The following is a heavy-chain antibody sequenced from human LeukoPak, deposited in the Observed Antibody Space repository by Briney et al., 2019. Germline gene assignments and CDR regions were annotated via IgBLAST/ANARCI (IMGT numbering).Heavy chain of an antibody. CDR1: GGSFSGYY. D-gene: IGHD2-2*02. J-gene: IGHJ5*02. CDR2: FNHSGST. Sequence: SETLSLTCAVYGGSFSGYYWSWIRQPPGKGLEWIGEFNHSGSTNYNPSLKSRVTISVDTSKNQFSLKLSSVTAADTAVYYCARGTLSLYCSSTSCYTSNWFDPWGQGTLVTVSS. V-gene: IGHV4-34*01. CDR3: ARGTLSLYCSSTSCYTSNWFDP.